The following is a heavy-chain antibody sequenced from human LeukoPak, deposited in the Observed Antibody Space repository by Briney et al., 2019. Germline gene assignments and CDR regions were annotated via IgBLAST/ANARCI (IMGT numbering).Heavy chain of an antibody. CDR1: GGTFSSSA. V-gene: IGHV1-69*04. D-gene: IGHD4/OR15-4a*01. J-gene: IGHJ6*02. CDR3: ARDQGLTAPPPYGLDV. Sequence: GASVKVSCKTSGGTFSSSAITWVRQAPGQGLEWIGRIIPVLNISSYAQKFQGRVTITADTSTSTVYMELSSLRSEETAVYYCARDQGLTAPPPYGLDVWGQGTTVIVSS. CDR2: IIPVLNIS.